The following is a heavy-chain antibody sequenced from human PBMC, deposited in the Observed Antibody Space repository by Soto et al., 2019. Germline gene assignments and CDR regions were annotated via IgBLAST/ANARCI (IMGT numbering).Heavy chain of an antibody. Sequence: QITLKESGPPLVKPTQTLTLTCTFSGFSLSTIGVGVGWIRQPPGKALEWLALIYWDDDKGYSPSLKRRRTVPKDTSKNQVALTMTNMDPVDTATYYCVQSRCGGDCLQSYSSHSYYGLDVWGQGTTVTVSS. D-gene: IGHD2-21*02. CDR1: GFSLSTIGVG. CDR3: VQSRCGGDCLQSYSSHSYYGLDV. CDR2: IYWDDDK. V-gene: IGHV2-5*02. J-gene: IGHJ6*02.